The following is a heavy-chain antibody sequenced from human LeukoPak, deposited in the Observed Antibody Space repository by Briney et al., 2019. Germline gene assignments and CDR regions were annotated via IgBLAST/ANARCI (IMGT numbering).Heavy chain of an antibody. CDR1: GGTFSSYA. D-gene: IGHD2-2*01. J-gene: IGHJ6*03. Sequence: ASVKVSCKASGGTFSSYAISWVRQAPGQGLASMGGIIPIFGTANYAQKFQGRVTITADESTSTAYMELSSLRSEDTAVYYCANIVVVPAARGNYYYMDVWGKGTTVTVSS. CDR2: IIPIFGTA. CDR3: ANIVVVPAARGNYYYMDV. V-gene: IGHV1-69*13.